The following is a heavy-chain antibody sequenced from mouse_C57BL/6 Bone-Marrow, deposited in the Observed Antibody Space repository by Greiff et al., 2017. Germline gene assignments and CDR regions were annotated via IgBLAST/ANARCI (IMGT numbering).Heavy chain of an antibody. CDR2: IYPGDGDT. Sequence: QVQLQQSGAELVTPGASVTISCKASGYAFSSYWMNWVKQRPGKGLEWLGQIYPGDGDTNYNGKFKGKATLTADKSSSTAYMQLSSLTAEDSAVYFCAIGNYLAYWGQGTLVTVSA. CDR1: GYAFSSYW. CDR3: AIGNYLAY. V-gene: IGHV1-80*01. J-gene: IGHJ3*01. D-gene: IGHD2-1*01.